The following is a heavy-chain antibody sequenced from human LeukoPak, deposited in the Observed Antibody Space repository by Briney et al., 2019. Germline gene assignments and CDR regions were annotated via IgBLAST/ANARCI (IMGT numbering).Heavy chain of an antibody. V-gene: IGHV4-4*07. CDR2: FYTSGST. CDR1: GGSISSYY. J-gene: IGHJ4*02. Sequence: SETLSLTCTVSGGSISSYYWNWIRQPAGKGLEWIGRFYTSGSTNYNPSLKSRVTMSVDTSKNQFSLKLSSVTAADTAVYYCARAIAYCGGDCYSYNDYWGQGTLVTVSS. CDR3: ARAIAYCGGDCYSYNDY. D-gene: IGHD2-21*02.